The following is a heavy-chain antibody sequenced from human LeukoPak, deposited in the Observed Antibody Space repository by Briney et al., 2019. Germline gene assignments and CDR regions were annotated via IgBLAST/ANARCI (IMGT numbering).Heavy chain of an antibody. Sequence: GGSLRLSCAASGFTFSSNYMSWVRQAPGKGLEWVSVIYSGGSTYYADSVKGRFTISRDNSKNTLYLQMNSLRAEDTAVYYCARALAGREQWLVSPYGMDVWGQGTTVTVSS. CDR3: ARALAGREQWLVSPYGMDV. CDR2: IYSGGST. CDR1: GFTFSSNY. D-gene: IGHD6-19*01. J-gene: IGHJ6*02. V-gene: IGHV3-53*01.